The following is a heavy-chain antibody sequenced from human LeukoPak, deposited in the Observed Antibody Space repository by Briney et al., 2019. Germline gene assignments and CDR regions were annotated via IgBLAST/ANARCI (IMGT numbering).Heavy chain of an antibody. CDR1: GFTFISFW. D-gene: IGHD2-2*01. CDR3: ATQPAAADVDY. J-gene: IGHJ4*02. V-gene: IGHV3-7*03. CDR2: IRQDGNEK. Sequence: QPGGSLRLSCAGSGFTFISFWMSWVRPGPGKGREWVANIRQDGNEKYYVDSGKGRFTISRDNAKKSLYLQMNSLRAEDTAVYYCATQPAAADVDYWGQGTLVTVSS.